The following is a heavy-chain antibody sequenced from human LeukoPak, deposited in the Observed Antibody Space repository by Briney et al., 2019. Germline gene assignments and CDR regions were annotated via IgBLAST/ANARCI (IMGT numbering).Heavy chain of an antibody. J-gene: IGHJ4*02. D-gene: IGHD3-22*01. CDR3: ARDMRHYRNYDSSGYYYNFEY. CDR2: ISVHNGYT. CDR1: GYIFTSYG. Sequence: ASVKVFCKTSGYIFTSYGISWVRQAPGKGLEWMGWISVHNGYTRYAQKFQGRVTMTTDTSTSAAYMDLRSLRSDDTAVYYCARDMRHYRNYDSSGYYYNFEYWGQGTLVSVSS. V-gene: IGHV1-18*01.